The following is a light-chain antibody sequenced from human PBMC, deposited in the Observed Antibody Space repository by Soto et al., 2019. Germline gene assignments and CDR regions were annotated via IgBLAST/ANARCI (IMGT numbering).Light chain of an antibody. CDR2: HGF. V-gene: IGKV1-5*01. CDR3: QQYNSYP. J-gene: IGKJ1*01. Sequence: DIQMTQSPSTLPASVGDRVTTTCRASQSISKWLAWYQQKTGTAPKLLIYHGFDWEGAFPSRFSGSGSGIEFTLTISSLQHDDFATYYCQQYNSYPFGQGTKVDIK. CDR1: QSISKW.